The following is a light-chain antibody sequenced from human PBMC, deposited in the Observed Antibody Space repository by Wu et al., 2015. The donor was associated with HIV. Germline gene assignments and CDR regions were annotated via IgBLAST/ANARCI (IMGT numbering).Light chain of an antibody. CDR2: AAS. CDR3: QKYNTAPWT. Sequence: VGDRVTIHVAGQVRAFSQFFSLVSAETREPPKVLIYAASTSQSGVPSRFSGSGSGTDFTLTISSLQPEDVATYYCQKYNTAPWTFGQGTKVEMK. V-gene: IGKV1-27*01. J-gene: IGKJ1*01. CDR1: RAFSQF.